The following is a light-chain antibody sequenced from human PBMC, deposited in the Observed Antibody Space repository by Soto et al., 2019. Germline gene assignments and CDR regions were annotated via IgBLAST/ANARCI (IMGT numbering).Light chain of an antibody. CDR1: SGSVSTNNS. Sequence: QAVVTQEPSFSVSPGGTVTLTCALSSGSVSTNNSPIWCQQTPGQPPRTLIFRTNTRSSGVPDRFSGSILGSKAALTITGAQADDESDYYCVLYMGRGIWVFGGGTKLTVL. V-gene: IGLV8-61*01. CDR3: VLYMGRGIWV. J-gene: IGLJ3*02. CDR2: RTN.